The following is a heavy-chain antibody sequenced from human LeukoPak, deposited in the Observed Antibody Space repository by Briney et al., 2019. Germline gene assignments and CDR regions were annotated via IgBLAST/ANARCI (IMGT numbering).Heavy chain of an antibody. CDR3: ARAIYDYVWGSYRLDAFDI. CDR2: ISSSGSTI. CDR1: GFTLSDYY. Sequence: GGSLRLSCAASGFTLSDYYMSWIRQAPGKGLEWVSYISSSGSTIYYADSLKGRFTISRDSAKNSLYLQMNSLRAEDTAVYYCARAIYDYVWGSYRLDAFDIWGQGTMVTVSS. J-gene: IGHJ3*02. V-gene: IGHV3-11*01. D-gene: IGHD3-16*02.